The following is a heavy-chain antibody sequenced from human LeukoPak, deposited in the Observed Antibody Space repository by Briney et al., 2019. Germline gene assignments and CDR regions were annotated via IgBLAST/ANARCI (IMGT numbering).Heavy chain of an antibody. CDR3: ARYCSKTCYYVDY. CDR2: IYYTGST. V-gene: IGHV4-39*01. CDR1: GGSISSSSYY. J-gene: IGHJ4*02. D-gene: IGHD2-2*01. Sequence: KPSETLSLTCAVSGGSISSSSYYWGWIRQPPGRGLEWLGSIYYTGSTYYNPSLKSRVTISVDTSKNQFSLRLSSVTAADTAVYYCARYCSKTCYYVDYWGQGTLVTVSS.